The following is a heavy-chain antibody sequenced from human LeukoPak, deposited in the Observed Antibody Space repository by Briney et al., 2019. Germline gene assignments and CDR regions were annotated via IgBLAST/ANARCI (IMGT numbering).Heavy chain of an antibody. J-gene: IGHJ6*02. CDR1: GGSISSYY. D-gene: IGHD2-2*01. V-gene: IGHV4-59*01. Sequence: SETLSLTCTVSGGSISSYYWSWIRQPPGKGLEWIGYIYYSGSTNYNPSLKSRVTISVDTSKNQFSLKLSSMTAADTAVYYCAREGYCSSTSCYGAHYYYYGMDVWGQGTTVTVSS. CDR3: AREGYCSSTSCYGAHYYYYGMDV. CDR2: IYYSGST.